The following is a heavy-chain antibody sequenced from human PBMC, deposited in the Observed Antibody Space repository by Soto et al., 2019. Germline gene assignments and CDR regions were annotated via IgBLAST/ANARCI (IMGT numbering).Heavy chain of an antibody. CDR1: AGSISSYY. CDR2: IYYSGST. V-gene: IGHV4-59*01. Sequence: SETLSLTCTVSAGSISSYYWSWIRQPPGKGLEWIGYIYYSGSTNYNPSLKSRVTISVDTSKNQFSLKLSSVTAADTAVYYCARNNWSGYYPDYWGQGTLVTVSS. D-gene: IGHD3-3*01. J-gene: IGHJ4*02. CDR3: ARNNWSGYYPDY.